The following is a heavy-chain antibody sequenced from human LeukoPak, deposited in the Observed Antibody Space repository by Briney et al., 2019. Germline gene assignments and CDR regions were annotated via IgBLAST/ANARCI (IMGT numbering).Heavy chain of an antibody. CDR1: GGSISSSSYY. V-gene: IGHV4-39*07. D-gene: IGHD3-10*01. J-gene: IGHJ4*02. Sequence: SETLSLTCTVSGGSISSSSYYWGWIRQPPGTGLEWIGSIYYSGSTYYNPSLKSRVTISVDTSKNQFSLKLRSVTAADTAVYYCARDTYYYGSGTYYFNYWGQGTLVTVSS. CDR2: IYYSGST. CDR3: ARDTYYYGSGTYYFNY.